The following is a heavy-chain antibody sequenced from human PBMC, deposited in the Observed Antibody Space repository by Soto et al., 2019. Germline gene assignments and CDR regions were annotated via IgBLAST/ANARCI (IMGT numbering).Heavy chain of an antibody. D-gene: IGHD1-20*01. CDR2: IIPIFGIT. CDR1: GGTFSGYA. J-gene: IGHJ1*01. CDR3: ARDPRSITGTTSSEDFQF. Sequence: QAHLMQSGAEVKKPGSSVKVSCKASGGTFSGYAISWVRQRPGRGLEWMGGIIPIFGITTYAEKFQGRITRAADESTGTAFMDLRSLISEDTAVYYCARDPRSITGTTSSEDFQFWGPGTRVSVSS. V-gene: IGHV1-69*01.